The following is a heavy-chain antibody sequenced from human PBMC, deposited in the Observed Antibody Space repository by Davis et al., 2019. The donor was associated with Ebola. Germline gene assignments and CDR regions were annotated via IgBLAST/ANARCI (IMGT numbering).Heavy chain of an antibody. CDR1: RGSISSGGYY. CDR2: IFYSGTT. V-gene: IGHV4-31*03. Sequence: MPSETLSLTCTVSRGSISSGGYYWNWIRQHPGKGLEWIGYIFYSGTTYYNPSLKSRVTISVDTSKNQFSLKLSSVTAADTAVYYCARVPYYGSGSYPAYYYYGMDVWGQGTTVTVSS. D-gene: IGHD3-10*01. J-gene: IGHJ6*02. CDR3: ARVPYYGSGSYPAYYYYGMDV.